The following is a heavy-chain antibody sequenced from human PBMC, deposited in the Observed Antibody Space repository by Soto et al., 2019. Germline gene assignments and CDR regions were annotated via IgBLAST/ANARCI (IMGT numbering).Heavy chain of an antibody. CDR3: ERLVYDSSGYRPG. V-gene: IGHV4-34*01. D-gene: IGHD3-22*01. CDR2: IYYSGYT. J-gene: IGHJ4*02. CDR1: GGSFSGYY. Sequence: SETLSLTCAVYGGSFSGYYWSWIRQPPGKGLEWIGSIYYSGYTYYNPSLKSRVTISVDTSKNQFSLKLSSVTAADTAIYYCERLVYDSSGYRPGWGQGTLVTVSS.